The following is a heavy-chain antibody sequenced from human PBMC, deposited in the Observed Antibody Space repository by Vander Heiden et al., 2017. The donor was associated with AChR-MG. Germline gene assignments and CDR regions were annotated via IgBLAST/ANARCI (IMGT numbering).Heavy chain of an antibody. CDR1: GFTFSNYT. J-gene: IGHJ3*01. V-gene: IGHV3-30-3*01. CDR2: ISYDGSNK. CDR3: ARALGGYNGYDWSNDAFDL. D-gene: IGHD5-12*01. Sequence: QVQLVESGGGVVQPGRSLRISCTASGFTFSNYTIHWVRQAPGKGLEWVAVISYDGSNKYYADSVKGRFIISRDNSKKTLYLQMHSLRADDRAVYYCARALGGYNGYDWSNDAFDLWGQVTMVTVSS.